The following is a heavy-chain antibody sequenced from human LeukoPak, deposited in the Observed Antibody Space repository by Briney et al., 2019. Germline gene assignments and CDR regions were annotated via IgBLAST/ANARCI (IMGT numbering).Heavy chain of an antibody. V-gene: IGHV1-2*02. CDR1: GYTFTGYY. CDR2: INSNNGDT. J-gene: IGHJ4*02. Sequence: ASVKVSCKASGYTFTGYYLHWVRQAPGQGLERMGWINSNNGDTKYAQRFQGRVTMTRDTSFTTVYMELSRLRSDDTAMYYCARDPILGYSGCKFDYWGQGTLVTVSS. CDR3: ARDPILGYSGCKFDY. D-gene: IGHD1-26*01.